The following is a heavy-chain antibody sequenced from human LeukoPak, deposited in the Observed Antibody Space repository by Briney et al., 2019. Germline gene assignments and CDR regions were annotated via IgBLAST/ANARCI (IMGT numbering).Heavy chain of an antibody. D-gene: IGHD5-18*01. CDR2: ISWDGGST. Sequence: GGSLRLSCAASGFTFDDYAMHGVRQAPGRGLEWVSLISWDGGSTYYADSVKGRFTISRDNSKNSLYLQMNSLRAEDTALYYCAKASTGYSYGPSLDYWGQGTLVTVSS. CDR3: AKASTGYSYGPSLDY. J-gene: IGHJ4*02. CDR1: GFTFDDYA. V-gene: IGHV3-43D*04.